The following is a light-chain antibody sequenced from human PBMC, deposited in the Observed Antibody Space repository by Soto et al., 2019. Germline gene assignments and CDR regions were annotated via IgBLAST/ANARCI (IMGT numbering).Light chain of an antibody. CDR2: GAP. Sequence: EIVLTQSPGTLSLSPGERATLSCRASQSVSSSYLAWYQQKPRQAPRPLIYGAPSRATGIPDRFSGSGSGTDFTLTISRLEPEDFAVYYCQQYGSSPETFGQGTKVDI. V-gene: IGKV3-20*01. CDR1: QSVSSSY. CDR3: QQYGSSPET. J-gene: IGKJ1*01.